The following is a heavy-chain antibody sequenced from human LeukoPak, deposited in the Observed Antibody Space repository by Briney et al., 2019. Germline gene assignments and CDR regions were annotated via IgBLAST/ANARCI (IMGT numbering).Heavy chain of an antibody. D-gene: IGHD3-10*01. CDR3: ASGSGTYSPDY. CDR2: IDPNSGGT. CDR1: GYTFTAYN. J-gene: IGHJ4*02. Sequence: ASVKVSCKASGYTFTAYNIHWVRQAPEQGLEWMGRIDPNSGGTIYAQKFQGRVIMTRDTSSTTGYMELSRLGSDDTALYYCASGSGTYSPDYWGQGTLVTVSS. V-gene: IGHV1-2*06.